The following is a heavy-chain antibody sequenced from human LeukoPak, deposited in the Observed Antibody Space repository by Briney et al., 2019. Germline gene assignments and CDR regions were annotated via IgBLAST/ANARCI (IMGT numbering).Heavy chain of an antibody. V-gene: IGHV4-61*01. D-gene: IGHD4-11*01. Sequence: KPSETLSLTCTVSGGSVSSGSYYWSWIRQPPGKGLEWIGYIYYSGSTNYNPSLKSRVTISVDTSKNQFSLKLSSVTAADTAVYYCARAPQPEVTTGGYYYYYYMDVWGKGTTVTVSS. J-gene: IGHJ6*03. CDR1: GGSVSSGSYY. CDR3: ARAPQPEVTTGGYYYYYYMDV. CDR2: IYYSGST.